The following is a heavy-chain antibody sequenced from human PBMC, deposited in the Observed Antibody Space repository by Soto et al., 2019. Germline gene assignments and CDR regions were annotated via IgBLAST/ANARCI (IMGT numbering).Heavy chain of an antibody. J-gene: IGHJ6*02. CDR3: ARWSIAARPHFNGMDV. V-gene: IGHV1-3*01. Sequence: ASVKVSCKASGYTFTSYAMHWVRQAPGQRLEWMGWINAGNGNTKYSQKFQGRVTITRDTSASTAYMELSSLRSEDTAVYYCARWSIAARPHFNGMDVWGRGTKVTVSS. CDR2: INAGNGNT. D-gene: IGHD6-6*01. CDR1: GYTFTSYA.